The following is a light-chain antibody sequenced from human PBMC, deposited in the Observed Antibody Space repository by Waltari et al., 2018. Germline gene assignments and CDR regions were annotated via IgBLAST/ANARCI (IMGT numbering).Light chain of an antibody. J-gene: IGLJ1*01. V-gene: IGLV2-14*01. CDR3: NSFTTSFTFV. CDR1: STDVGAYDY. CDR2: EVK. Sequence: QSALAQPASVSGSPGQSITISCTGTSTDVGAYDYVSWYQQHPGKAPRLIIYEVKHRPSGLPDRCSGSKSGNTASLSISGLQAEDEADYYCNSFTTSFTFVFGTGTKVTVL.